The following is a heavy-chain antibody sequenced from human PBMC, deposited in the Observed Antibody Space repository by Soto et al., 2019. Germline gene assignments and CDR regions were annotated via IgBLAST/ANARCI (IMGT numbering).Heavy chain of an antibody. CDR2: INPDGDVG. J-gene: IGHJ4*02. V-gene: IGHV3-7*03. CDR3: AGWGGHDYNY. Sequence: PGGSLRLSCVGSGLTFITYWMNWARQAPGMGLEWVANINPDGDVGMYVDSVKGRFTTSRDNARNSLYLQMNSLRVDDTAVYFCAGWGGHDYNYWGQGIQVTVSS. D-gene: IGHD3-16*01. CDR1: GLTFITYW.